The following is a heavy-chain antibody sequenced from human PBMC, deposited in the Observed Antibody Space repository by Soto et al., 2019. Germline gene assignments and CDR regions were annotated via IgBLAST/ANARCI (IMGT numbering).Heavy chain of an antibody. J-gene: IGHJ6*02. CDR2: IIPIIGTA. CDR1: GGTFSSYA. D-gene: IGHD3-3*02. V-gene: IGHV1-69*05. Sequence: SVKVSCKASGGTFSSYAISWVRQAPGQGLEWMGGIIPIIGTANYAQKFQGRVTITTDESTTTAYMELSSLRSEDTAVYYCARAPSPFRLAVWRYYYYYYVMDVWGQGTTVTVSS. CDR3: ARAPSPFRLAVWRYYYYYYVMDV.